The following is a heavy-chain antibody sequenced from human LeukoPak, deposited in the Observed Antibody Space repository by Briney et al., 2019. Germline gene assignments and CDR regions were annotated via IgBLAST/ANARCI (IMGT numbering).Heavy chain of an antibody. D-gene: IGHD4-17*01. CDR1: SGSFSGYY. V-gene: IGHV4-34*01. CDR3: AREGVGDYDSNFDY. J-gene: IGHJ4*02. Sequence: KPSETLSLTCAVYSGSFSGYYWSWIRQPPGKGLEWIGEINHSGSTNYNPSLKSRVTISVDTSKNQFSLKLSSVTAADTAVYYCAREGVGDYDSNFDYWGQGTLVTVSS. CDR2: INHSGST.